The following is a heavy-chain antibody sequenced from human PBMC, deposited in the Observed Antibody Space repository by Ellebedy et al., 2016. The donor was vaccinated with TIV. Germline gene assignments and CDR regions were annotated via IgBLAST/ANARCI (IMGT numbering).Heavy chain of an antibody. CDR3: ARGYSGYDSYNWFDP. CDR1: GASITSSGYY. CDR2: IYYSGST. V-gene: IGHV4-39*07. D-gene: IGHD5-12*01. J-gene: IGHJ5*02. Sequence: MPSETLSLTCTVPGASITSSGYYWGWIRQPPGKGLEWIGIIYYSGSTYYNPSLNSPFTISVDTSKKQFSLKLSSVTAADTAVYYCARGYSGYDSYNWFDPWGQGTLVTVSS.